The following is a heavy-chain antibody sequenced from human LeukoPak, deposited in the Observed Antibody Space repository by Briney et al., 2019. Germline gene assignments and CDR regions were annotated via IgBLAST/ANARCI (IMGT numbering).Heavy chain of an antibody. CDR1: GGSVSNYY. V-gene: IGHV4-59*08. CDR3: ARAPPGIAAARRFDP. J-gene: IGHJ5*02. Sequence: SETLSLTCSVSGGSVSNYYWSWIRQPPGKGLEWIGYIYYSGSTNYNPSLKSRVTISVDTSKNQFSLKLSSVTAADTAVYYCARAPPGIAAARRFDPWGQGTLVTVSS. CDR2: IYYSGST. D-gene: IGHD6-13*01.